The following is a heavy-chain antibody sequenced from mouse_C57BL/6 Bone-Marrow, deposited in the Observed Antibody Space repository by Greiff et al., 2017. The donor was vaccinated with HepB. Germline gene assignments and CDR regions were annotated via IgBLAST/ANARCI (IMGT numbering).Heavy chain of an antibody. CDR2: IDPSDSYT. J-gene: IGHJ2*01. CDR3: ARPSRGY. V-gene: IGHV1-50*01. D-gene: IGHD3-3*01. Sequence: QVQLKQSGAELVKPGASVKLSCKASGYTFTSYWMQWVKQRPGQGLEWIGEIDPSDSYTNYNQKFKGKATLTVDTSSSTAYMQLSSLTSEDSAVYYCARPSRGYWGQGTTLTVSS. CDR1: GYTFTSYW.